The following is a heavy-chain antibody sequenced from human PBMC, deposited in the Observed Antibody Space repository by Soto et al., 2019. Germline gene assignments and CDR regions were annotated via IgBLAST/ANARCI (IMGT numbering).Heavy chain of an antibody. CDR3: ASPHWFDP. CDR2: ISTTSTYT. J-gene: IGHJ5*02. CDR1: GFTFSSYS. Sequence: GSLRLSCAASGFTFSSYSMNWVRQAPGKGLEWVSSISTTSTYTYYADSVKGRFTISRDNAKNSLYLQMNSLRAEDTAVYHCASPHWFDPWGQGTLVTVSS. V-gene: IGHV3-21*01.